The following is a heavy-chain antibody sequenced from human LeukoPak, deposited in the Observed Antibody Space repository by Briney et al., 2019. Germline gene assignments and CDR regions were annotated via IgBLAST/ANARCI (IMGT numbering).Heavy chain of an antibody. J-gene: IGHJ4*02. Sequence: GGSLRLSCAASGFTFSSYEMNWVRQAPGKGLEWVSYISSSDSTIYYADSVKGRFTISRDNAKNSLYLQMNSLRAEDTAVYYCASWPHSSSWYGHVYWGQGTLVTASS. CDR2: ISSSDSTI. CDR3: ASWPHSSSWYGHVY. CDR1: GFTFSSYE. D-gene: IGHD6-13*01. V-gene: IGHV3-48*03.